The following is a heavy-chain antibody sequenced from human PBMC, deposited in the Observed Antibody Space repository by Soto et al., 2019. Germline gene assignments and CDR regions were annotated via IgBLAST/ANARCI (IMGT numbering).Heavy chain of an antibody. D-gene: IGHD2-21*01. CDR2: ISGYNGNT. J-gene: IGHJ6*02. CDR3: ARDVFCGGAPACPDMDV. CDR1: GYTFSGYS. Sequence: QVVLEQSGGEVKKPGASVKVSCKASGYTFSGYSITWVRQAPGQGLEWMGRISGYNGNTNYARTLRGRLTLTTDTSTLTAYVELRSLTSDDTAVYYCARDVFCGGAPACPDMDVLGQGTTVTVSS. V-gene: IGHV1-18*04.